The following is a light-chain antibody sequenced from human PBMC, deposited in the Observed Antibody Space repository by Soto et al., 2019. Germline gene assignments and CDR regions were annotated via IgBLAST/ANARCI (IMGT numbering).Light chain of an antibody. J-gene: IGLJ1*01. CDR2: DVS. CDR1: SSDVGGYNY. Sequence: QSVLTQPASVSGSPGQSITISCTGTSSDVGGYNYVSWYQQHPGKAHKLMIYDVSNRPSGVFNRFSGSKSGNTASLAISGLQAEDEAEYYCSSYTSSSICIVFGTGTKATVL. CDR3: SSYTSSSICIV. V-gene: IGLV2-14*01.